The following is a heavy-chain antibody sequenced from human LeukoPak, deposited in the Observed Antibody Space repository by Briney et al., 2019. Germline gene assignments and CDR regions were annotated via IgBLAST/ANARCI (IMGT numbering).Heavy chain of an antibody. J-gene: IGHJ4*02. CDR3: ARTGHFDY. Sequence: PGGSLRLSCAASGFTFSSYTMNWVRQAPGQGLEWVSSITTSGSAKYYADSLKGRLTISGDNAKNSLYLQVDSLRADDTAVYYCARTGHFDYWGQGTLVTVSS. D-gene: IGHD7-27*01. CDR2: ITTSGSAK. CDR1: GFTFSSYT. V-gene: IGHV3-48*01.